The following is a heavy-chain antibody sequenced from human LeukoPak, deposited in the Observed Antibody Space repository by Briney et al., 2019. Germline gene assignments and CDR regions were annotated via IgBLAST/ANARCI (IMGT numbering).Heavy chain of an antibody. V-gene: IGHV3-30*14. CDR3: ARARGYSYGIDY. CDR1: GVTFSSYA. CDR2: ISYDGSNK. J-gene: IGHJ4*02. D-gene: IGHD5-18*01. Sequence: PGGSLRLSCAASGVTFSSYAMHWFRQAPGKGLEWVAVISYDGSNKYYADSVKGRFTISRDNSKNTLYLQMNSLRAEDTAVYYCARARGYSYGIDYWGKGTLVTVSS.